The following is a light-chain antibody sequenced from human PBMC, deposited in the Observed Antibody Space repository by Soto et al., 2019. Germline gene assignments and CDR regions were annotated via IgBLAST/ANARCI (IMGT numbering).Light chain of an antibody. CDR2: EIN. Sequence: QSALTQPPSASGSPGQSVTISCTGTSSDVGAYDYVSWYQQHPGKAPKLMIYEINKRPSGVPDRFSGSKSGNTASLTVSGLQAEDEADYYCSSYTSGSTYVFGTGTKLTVL. V-gene: IGLV2-8*01. CDR3: SSYTSGSTYV. J-gene: IGLJ1*01. CDR1: SSDVGAYDY.